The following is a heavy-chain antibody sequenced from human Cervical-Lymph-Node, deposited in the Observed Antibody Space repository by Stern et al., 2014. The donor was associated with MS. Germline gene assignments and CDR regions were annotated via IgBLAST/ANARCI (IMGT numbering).Heavy chain of an antibody. CDR2: ISSSRSTI. D-gene: IGHD3-3*01. CDR3: ARANYAFWSGNSSFQRYYYGMDV. J-gene: IGHJ6*02. Sequence: VQLVQSGGGLVQPGGSLRLSCAASGFTFSSYSMNWVRQAPGKGLEWISYISSSRSTIYYADSVKGRFTISRDDAKKSLYLQMNSLRDEDTAVYYCARANYAFWSGNSSFQRYYYGMDVWGQGTTVTVSS. CDR1: GFTFSSYS. V-gene: IGHV3-48*02.